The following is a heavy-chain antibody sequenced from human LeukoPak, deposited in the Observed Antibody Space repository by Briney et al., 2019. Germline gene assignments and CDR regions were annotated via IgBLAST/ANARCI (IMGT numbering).Heavy chain of an antibody. V-gene: IGHV1-46*01. D-gene: IGHD1-26*01. CDR3: SRDLGGSNNDY. Sequence: GASVKISCKASGYTFSTYYMLWVRQAPGQGLEWVGVINTSGATTTYAQKFEGRLTMTRHTSTSTVYMELSSLRIEDTAMYYCSRDLGGSNNDYWGQGTMVTVSS. CDR1: GYTFSTYY. J-gene: IGHJ4*02. CDR2: INTSGATT.